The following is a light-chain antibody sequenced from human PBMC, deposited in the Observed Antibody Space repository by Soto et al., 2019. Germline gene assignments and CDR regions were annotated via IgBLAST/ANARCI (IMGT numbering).Light chain of an antibody. CDR2: AAS. CDR3: QQLNSLWT. Sequence: DIQLTQSPSFLSASVGDRVTITCRASQGISSYLAWYQQKPGKAPKLLIYAASTLQSGVPSRFSGSGSGTEFTLTISSLQPEDFATYYCQQLNSLWTFGQGTKVDIK. CDR1: QGISSY. J-gene: IGKJ1*01. V-gene: IGKV1-9*01.